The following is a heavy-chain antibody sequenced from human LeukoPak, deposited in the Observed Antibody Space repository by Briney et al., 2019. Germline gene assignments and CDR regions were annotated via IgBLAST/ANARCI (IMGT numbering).Heavy chain of an antibody. CDR1: GFTFSSYW. CDR2: IKQDGSEK. V-gene: IGHV3-7*01. J-gene: IGHJ6*03. CDR3: ARAGYCSSTSCYYYYYYMDV. Sequence: GESLKISCAASGFTFSSYWMSWVRQAPGKGLEWVANIKQDGSEKYYVDSVKGRFTISRDNAKNSLYLQMNSLRAEDTAVYYCARAGYCSSTSCYYYYYYMDVWGKGTTVTVSS. D-gene: IGHD2-2*01.